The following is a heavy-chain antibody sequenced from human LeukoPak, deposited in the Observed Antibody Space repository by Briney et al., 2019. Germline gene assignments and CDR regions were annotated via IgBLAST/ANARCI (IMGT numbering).Heavy chain of an antibody. CDR1: EFTFSVYW. V-gene: IGHV3-74*01. Sequence: GGSLRLSCAASEFTFSVYWMHWVRQAPGKGLVWVSRISGDGASTSYADSVKGRFTISRDNAKNTVYLQMNSLRAEDTALYYCARDNSPGWFDPWGQGTLVTVSS. D-gene: IGHD4-23*01. CDR2: ISGDGAST. J-gene: IGHJ5*02. CDR3: ARDNSPGWFDP.